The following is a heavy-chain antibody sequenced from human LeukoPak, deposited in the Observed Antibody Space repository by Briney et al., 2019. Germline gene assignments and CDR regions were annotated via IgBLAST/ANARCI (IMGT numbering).Heavy chain of an antibody. D-gene: IGHD3-10*01. CDR3: ARGPRHYYGSGLYYFDY. J-gene: IGHJ4*02. CDR2: INHSGST. V-gene: IGHV4-34*01. Sequence: SETLSLACAVYGGSFSGYYWSWIRQPPGKGLEWIGEINHSGSTNYNPSLKSRVTISVDTSKNQFSLKLSSVTAADTAVYYCARGPRHYYGSGLYYFDYWGQGTLVTVSS. CDR1: GGSFSGYY.